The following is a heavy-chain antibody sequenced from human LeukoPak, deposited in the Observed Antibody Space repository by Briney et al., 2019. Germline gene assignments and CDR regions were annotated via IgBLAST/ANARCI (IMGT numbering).Heavy chain of an antibody. J-gene: IGHJ4*02. CDR2: ISYDGSNK. V-gene: IGHV3-30-3*01. D-gene: IGHD3-16*01. Sequence: GGSLRLSCAASGFTFSSYWMSWVRQAPGKGLEWVAVISYDGSNKYTADSVKGRFTISRDNSNDTLYLEMLSLRAEDTAVYYCARDRNFYFLGELDNWGQGTLVTVSS. CDR3: ARDRNFYFLGELDN. CDR1: GFTFSSYW.